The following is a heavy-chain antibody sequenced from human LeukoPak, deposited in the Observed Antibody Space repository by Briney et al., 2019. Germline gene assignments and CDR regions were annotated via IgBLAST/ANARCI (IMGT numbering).Heavy chain of an antibody. V-gene: IGHV4-61*02. CDR1: GGSISSGDYY. Sequence: SQTLSLTCTVSGGSISSGDYYWSWIRQPAGKGLEWIGRIYTSGSTNYNPSLKSRVTISVDTSKNQFSLKLSSVTAADTAVYYCARGVGTMVSNYFDYWGQGTLVTVSS. D-gene: IGHD2-8*01. CDR2: IYTSGST. CDR3: ARGVGTMVSNYFDY. J-gene: IGHJ4*02.